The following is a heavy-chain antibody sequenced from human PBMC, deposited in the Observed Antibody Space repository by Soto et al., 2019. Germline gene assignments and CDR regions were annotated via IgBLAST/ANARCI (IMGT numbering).Heavy chain of an antibody. J-gene: IGHJ6*02. D-gene: IGHD1-26*01. CDR3: ARDGREASGMDV. CDR2: IYYRGST. V-gene: IGHV4-59*11. Sequence: ETLSLTCTVSGGSISSHYWSWVRQAPGKGLEWIGHIYYRGSTSYNPSLRSRSTISVDTSNNQFSLKLNSVTTADTAVYYCARDGREASGMDVWGQGTKVTVSS. CDR1: GGSISSHY.